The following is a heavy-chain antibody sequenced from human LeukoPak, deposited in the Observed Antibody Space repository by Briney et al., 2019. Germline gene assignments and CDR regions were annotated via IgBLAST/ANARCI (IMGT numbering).Heavy chain of an antibody. CDR3: ARVRGSGSYYMAFDY. D-gene: IGHD3-10*01. CDR2: IYHSGST. Sequence: SETLSLTCTVSGYSISSGYYWGWIRQPPGKGLEWIGSIYHSGSTYYNPSLKSRVTISVDTSKNQFSLKLSSVTAADTAVYYCARVRGSGSYYMAFDYWGQGTLITVSS. J-gene: IGHJ4*02. CDR1: GYSISSGYY. V-gene: IGHV4-38-2*02.